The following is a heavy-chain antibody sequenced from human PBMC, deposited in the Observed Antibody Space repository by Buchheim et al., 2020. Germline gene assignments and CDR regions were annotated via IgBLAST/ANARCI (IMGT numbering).Heavy chain of an antibody. CDR2: IYYSGST. CDR3: ARDGSSSSGEALFDY. V-gene: IGHV4-31*03. J-gene: IGHJ4*02. CDR1: GGSISSGGYY. Sequence: QVQLQESGPGLVKPSQTLSLTCTVSGGSISSGGYYWSWIRPHPGKGLEWIGYIYYSGSTYYNPSLKSRVTISVDTAKKLFSLKLSSVTAADTAVYYCARDGSSSSGEALFDYWGQGTL. D-gene: IGHD6-6*01.